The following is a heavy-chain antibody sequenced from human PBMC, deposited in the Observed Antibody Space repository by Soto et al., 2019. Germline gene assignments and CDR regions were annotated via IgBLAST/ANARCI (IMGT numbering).Heavy chain of an antibody. Sequence: REYLKISCTGSVYSFTSYCISWVRQMPGKGLEWMWRIDPSDSYTNYSPSFQGHVTISADKSISTAYLQWSSLKASDTAMYYCARHAIAVGYYYGMDVWGQGTTVNVSS. CDR2: IDPSDSYT. V-gene: IGHV5-10-1*01. CDR1: VYSFTSYC. CDR3: ARHAIAVGYYYGMDV. D-gene: IGHD6-19*01. J-gene: IGHJ6*02.